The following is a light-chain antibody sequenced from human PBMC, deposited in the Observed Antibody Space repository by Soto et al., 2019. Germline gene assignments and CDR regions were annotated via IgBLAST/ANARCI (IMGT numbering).Light chain of an antibody. J-gene: IGKJ1*01. CDR1: QSIRNN. CDR2: AAS. CDR3: TRYNNRQV. Sequence: EIVMTQSPATLSVSLGERATLSCSASQSIRNNLAWYHQRPWQAPRLLIYAASARATGIPARFSGGGSGTEFILAISGLQPEDFGLYYCTRYNNRQVFGEGTKV. V-gene: IGKV3-15*01.